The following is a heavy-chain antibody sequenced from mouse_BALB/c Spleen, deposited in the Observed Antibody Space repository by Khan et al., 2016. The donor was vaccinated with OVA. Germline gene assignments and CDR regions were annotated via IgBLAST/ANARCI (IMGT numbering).Heavy chain of an antibody. CDR1: GFTFSRFG. J-gene: IGHJ2*01. CDR3: ARDSNFDY. V-gene: IGHV5-17*02. Sequence: EVQVVESGGGLVQPGGSRKLSCAASGFTFSRFGMHWVRQAPEKGLEWVAYISSGSSTIYYADTVKGRFTISRDNPKNTLFLQMTSLRSEDTARYYCARDSNFDYWGQGTTLTVSS. CDR2: ISSGSSTI.